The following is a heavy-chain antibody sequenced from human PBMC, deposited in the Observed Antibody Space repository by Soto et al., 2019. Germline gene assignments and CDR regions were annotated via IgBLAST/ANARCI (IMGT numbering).Heavy chain of an antibody. D-gene: IGHD6-6*01. CDR2: ISAYNGNT. J-gene: IGHJ3*02. V-gene: IGHV1-18*01. CDR1: GYTFTSYG. CDR3: ARARFEYSSPGAVPFDI. Sequence: ASVKVSCKASGYTFTSYGISWVRQAPGQGLEWMGWISAYNGNTNYAQKLQGRVTMTTDTSTSTAYMELRSLRSDDTAVYYCARARFEYSSPGAVPFDIWGKGTMVTVS.